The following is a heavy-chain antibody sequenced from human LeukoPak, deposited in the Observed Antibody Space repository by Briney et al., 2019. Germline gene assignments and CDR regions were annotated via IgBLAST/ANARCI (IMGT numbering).Heavy chain of an antibody. V-gene: IGHV4-34*01. J-gene: IGHJ4*02. CDR1: GGSFSGYY. D-gene: IGHD3-10*01. Sequence: PSETLSLTCAVYGGSFSGYYGSWIRQPPGKGLEWIGEINHSGSTNYNPSLKSRVTISVDTSKNQFSLKLSSVTAADTAVYYCARGITMVRGVIASTDYWGQGTLVTVSS. CDR3: ARGITMVRGVIASTDY. CDR2: INHSGST.